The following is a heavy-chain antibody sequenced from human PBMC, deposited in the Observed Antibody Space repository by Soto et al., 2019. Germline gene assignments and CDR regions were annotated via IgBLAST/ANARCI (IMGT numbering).Heavy chain of an antibody. V-gene: IGHV2-70*01. CDR2: IDWDDDK. J-gene: IGHJ4*02. D-gene: IGHD3-3*01. CDR1: GFSLSTSGMC. Sequence: SGPTLVNPTQTLTLTCTFSGFSLSTSGMCVSWIRQPPGKALEWLALIDWDDDKYYSTSLKTRLTISKDTSKNQVVLTMTNMDPVDTATYYCARSYRLPDITIFGVVIIPYFDYWGQGTLVTVSS. CDR3: ARSYRLPDITIFGVVIIPYFDY.